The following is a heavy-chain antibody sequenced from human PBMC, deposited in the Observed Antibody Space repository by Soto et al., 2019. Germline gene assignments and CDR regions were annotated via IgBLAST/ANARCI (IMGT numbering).Heavy chain of an antibody. Sequence: PGGSLRLSCAASGFTFSIYVMSWVRQAPGKGLEWVSTIDNSGGITYYADSVKGRFTISRDNSKNTLYLQMNSLRAEDTAVYYCAKGGYNYGFLFDCWGQGTLVTVS. J-gene: IGHJ4*02. CDR1: GFTFSIYV. CDR2: IDNSGGIT. CDR3: AKGGYNYGFLFDC. D-gene: IGHD5-18*01. V-gene: IGHV3-23*05.